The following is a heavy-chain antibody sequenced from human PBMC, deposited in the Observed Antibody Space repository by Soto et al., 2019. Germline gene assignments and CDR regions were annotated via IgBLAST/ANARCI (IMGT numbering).Heavy chain of an antibody. CDR2: XXGGSNTT. J-gene: IGHJ6*03. D-gene: IGHD1-26*01. CDR1: GXXXXXXX. V-gene: IGHV3-48*01. CDR3: ARDPRYVGAPLYYNYMDV. Sequence: GGSLXLSCXASGXXXXXXXXXXXXQAPGXGLEWVXXXXGGSNTTDSADPGKGRFTISRDNAKNSVYLQMDSLTAEDTAVYFCARDPRYVGAPLYYNYMDVWGKGTTVTVSS.